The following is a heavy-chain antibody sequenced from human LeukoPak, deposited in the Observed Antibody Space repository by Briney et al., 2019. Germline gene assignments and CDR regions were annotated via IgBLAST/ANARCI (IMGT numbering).Heavy chain of an antibody. J-gene: IGHJ4*02. CDR1: GYTFSDYY. V-gene: IGHV3-11*01. D-gene: IGHD6-19*01. CDR3: ARDLQYSSGWYRD. Sequence: GGSLRLSCAAYGYTFSDYYMRWIRQAPGKGLGWDSYISSSGSTIYYADSAKGRFTISRDNAKNSLYLQMNSLRAEDTAVYYCARDLQYSSGWYRDWGQGTLVTVSS. CDR2: ISSSGSTI.